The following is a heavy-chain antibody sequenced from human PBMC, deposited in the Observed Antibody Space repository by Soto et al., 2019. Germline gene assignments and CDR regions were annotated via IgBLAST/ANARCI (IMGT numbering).Heavy chain of an antibody. D-gene: IGHD2-2*01. V-gene: IGHV1-2*02. CDR1: GYTFPGNY. J-gene: IGHJ4*02. Sequence: ASVNVSCKSSGYTFPGNYIHWVRQAPGQGLECMALINPTSGGTNYAQKFQGRVTMTWDTSISTAYMELSRLRSDDTAIYYCARGYCSSSGCSHYFDYWGQGTLVTVSS. CDR2: INPTSGGT. CDR3: ARGYCSSSGCSHYFDY.